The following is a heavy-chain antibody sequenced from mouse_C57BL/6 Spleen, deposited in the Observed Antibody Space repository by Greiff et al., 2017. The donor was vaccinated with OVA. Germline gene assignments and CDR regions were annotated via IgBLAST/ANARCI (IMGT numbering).Heavy chain of an antibody. Sequence: QVQLQQSGAELARPGASVKLSCKASGYTFTSYWITWVKQRPGQGLEWIGDIYPGSGSTNYNEKFKSKATLTVDTSSSTAYMQLSSLTSEDSAVYYCASDYYGSSYLYWGQGTTLTVSS. J-gene: IGHJ2*01. CDR2: IYPGSGST. D-gene: IGHD1-1*01. V-gene: IGHV1-55*01. CDR3: ASDYYGSSYLY. CDR1: GYTFTSYW.